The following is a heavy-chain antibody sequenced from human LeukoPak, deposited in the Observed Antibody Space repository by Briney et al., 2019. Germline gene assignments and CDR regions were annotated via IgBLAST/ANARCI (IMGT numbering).Heavy chain of an antibody. CDR3: AMGSSGYYFLYFDY. J-gene: IGHJ4*02. CDR1: GGSFSGYY. CDR2: INHSGST. Sequence: PSETLSLTCAVYGGSFSGYYWSWIRQPPGKGLEWIGEINHSGSTKYNPSLKSRVTISVDTSKNQFSLKLSSVTAADTAMYYCAMGSSGYYFLYFDYWGQGTLVTVSS. D-gene: IGHD3-22*01. V-gene: IGHV4-34*01.